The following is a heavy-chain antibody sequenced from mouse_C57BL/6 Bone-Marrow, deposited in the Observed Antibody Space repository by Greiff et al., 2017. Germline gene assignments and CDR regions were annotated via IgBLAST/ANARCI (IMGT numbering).Heavy chain of an antibody. J-gene: IGHJ1*03. V-gene: IGHV5-9*01. CDR2: ISGGGGNT. CDR1: GFTFSSST. CDR3: SRQVTTVLATKYFDV. D-gene: IGHD1-1*01. Sequence: EVKLMESGGGLVKPGGSLKLSCAASGFTFSSSTMSWVRQTPEKRLQWVAAISGGGGNTYYPDSVKGRFTISRDNYNNVLYLQMSSLRSEDTALYYCSRQVTTVLATKYFDVWGTGTTVTVSA.